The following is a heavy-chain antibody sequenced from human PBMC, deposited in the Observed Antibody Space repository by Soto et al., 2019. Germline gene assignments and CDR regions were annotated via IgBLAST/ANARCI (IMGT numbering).Heavy chain of an antibody. D-gene: IGHD3-10*02. V-gene: IGHV3-23*01. CDR1: GITFSRYA. J-gene: IGHJ4*02. Sequence: EVQLLESGGGLVQPGGSLRLSCAASGITFSRYAMNWVRQAPGKGLEWVSGITRTGDTYYADSVKGRFTISRDISENTLYLQMSSLTAEDTAVSYCAKRDVERLSPFDSSDQGTQVTVSS. CDR2: ITRTGDT. CDR3: AKRDVERLSPFDS.